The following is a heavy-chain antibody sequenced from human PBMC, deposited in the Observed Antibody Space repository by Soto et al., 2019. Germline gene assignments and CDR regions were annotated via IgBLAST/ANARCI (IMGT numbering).Heavy chain of an antibody. CDR1: GFTFSNYW. V-gene: IGHV3-7*03. D-gene: IGHD2-15*01. Sequence: PGGSLRLSCAASGFTFSNYWMTWVHQAPGKGLEWVANIKQDGSEKYYVDSVKGRFTISRDNAKNSLYLQMNSLRAEDTAVYYCARGCSGGSCYSIWFDYWGQRTQLTVST. CDR3: ARGCSGGSCYSIWFDY. CDR2: IKQDGSEK. J-gene: IGHJ4*02.